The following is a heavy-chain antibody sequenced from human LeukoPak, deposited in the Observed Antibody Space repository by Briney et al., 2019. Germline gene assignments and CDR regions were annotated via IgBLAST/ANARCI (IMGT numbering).Heavy chain of an antibody. D-gene: IGHD3-3*01. CDR3: ARHVSNHEDFGWFDP. V-gene: IGHV5-51*01. Sequence: GESLKISCKGSGYSFTSYWIGWVRQMPGKGLEWMGIIYPGDSDTRYSPSFQGQVTISADKSISTAYLQWSSLKASDTAMYYCARHVSNHEDFGWFDPWGQGTLVTVSS. CDR2: IYPGDSDT. CDR1: GYSFTSYW. J-gene: IGHJ5*02.